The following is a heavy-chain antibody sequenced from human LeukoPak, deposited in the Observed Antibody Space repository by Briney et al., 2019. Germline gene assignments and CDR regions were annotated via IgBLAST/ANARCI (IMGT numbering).Heavy chain of an antibody. Sequence: SETLSLTSTVSGGSITISNYYWGWIRQPPGKGLEWIGSIYYSGSTYYKSSLKSRVTISVDTSKNQFYLKVRSVTAADTAVYYCARQMVVVIDYWGQGTLVTVSS. D-gene: IGHD2-21*01. CDR2: IYYSGST. V-gene: IGHV4-39*01. CDR1: GGSITISNYY. J-gene: IGHJ4*02. CDR3: ARQMVVVIDY.